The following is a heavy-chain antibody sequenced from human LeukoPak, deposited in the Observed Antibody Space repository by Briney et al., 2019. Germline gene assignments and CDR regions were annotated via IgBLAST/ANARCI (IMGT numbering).Heavy chain of an antibody. J-gene: IGHJ4*02. Sequence: PSETLSLTCSVSGGSISSNYWTWIRQTPGKGLEWIGYVYNSGSTNYNPSPKSRVTVSLDTSKNQFSLKLKSVTAADTAVYYCARDRSESVLTTYYHIFDFWGQGILVTVPS. CDR2: VYNSGST. CDR3: ARDRSESVLTTYYHIFDF. CDR1: GGSISSNY. D-gene: IGHD3-9*01. V-gene: IGHV4-59*01.